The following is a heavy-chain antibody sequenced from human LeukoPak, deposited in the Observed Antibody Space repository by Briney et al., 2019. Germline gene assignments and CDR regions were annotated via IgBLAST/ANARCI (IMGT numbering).Heavy chain of an antibody. D-gene: IGHD3-10*01. CDR1: GGSINNYY. J-gene: IGHJ4*02. CDR3: ARERRSGSYYYFDY. CDR2: IYYSGST. Sequence: PSETLSLTCTVSGGSINNYYGSWIRQPPGKGLEWIGYIYYSGSTNYTPSLKSRVTMSVDTSKNQFSLKLSSVTAADTAVYYCARERRSGSYYYFDYWGQGTLVTVSS. V-gene: IGHV4-59*01.